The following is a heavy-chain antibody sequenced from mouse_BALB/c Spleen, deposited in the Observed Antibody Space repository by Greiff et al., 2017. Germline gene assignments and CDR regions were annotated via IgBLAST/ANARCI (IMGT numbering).Heavy chain of an antibody. V-gene: IGHV5-6-3*01. CDR3: ARDQDGYTPFDY. CDR2: INSNGGST. D-gene: IGHD2-3*01. CDR1: GFTFSSYG. J-gene: IGHJ2*01. Sequence: EVKLMESGGGLVQPGGSLKLSCAASGFTFSSYGMSWVRQTPDKRLELVATINSNGGSTYYPDSVKGRFTISRDNAKNTLYLQMSSLKSEDTAMYYCARDQDGYTPFDYWGQGTTLTVSS.